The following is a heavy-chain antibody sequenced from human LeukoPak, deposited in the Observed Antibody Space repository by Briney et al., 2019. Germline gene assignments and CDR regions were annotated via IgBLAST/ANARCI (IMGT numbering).Heavy chain of an antibody. CDR2: ISGNGGNT. CDR3: ARSKRWLEHNWYFDL. J-gene: IGHJ2*01. CDR1: GFTFSNYP. D-gene: IGHD5-24*01. V-gene: IGHV3-64*01. Sequence: PGGSLRLSCSASGFTFSNYPMHWVRQAPGKGLEYVSGISGNGGNTYYANSVKGRFTISRDNSKHTLYLQMGSLRAVDMAVYNCARSKRWLEHNWYFDLWGRGTLVTVSS.